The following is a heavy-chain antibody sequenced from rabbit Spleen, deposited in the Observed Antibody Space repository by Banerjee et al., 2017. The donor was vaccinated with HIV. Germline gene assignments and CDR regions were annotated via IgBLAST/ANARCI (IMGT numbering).Heavy chain of an antibody. CDR3: ARTHTDSSSYSV. J-gene: IGHJ3*01. Sequence: QSVEESGGRLVTPGTPLTLTCTASGFSLNSYYMTWVRQAPGKGLEWIGFAGAGSGGSVYATWAKGRFAISRTSTTMDLKITSPTTEDTATYFCARTHTDSSSYSVWGQGTLVTVS. V-gene: IGHV1S69*01. CDR1: GFSLNSYY. CDR2: AGAGSGGS. D-gene: IGHD1-1*01.